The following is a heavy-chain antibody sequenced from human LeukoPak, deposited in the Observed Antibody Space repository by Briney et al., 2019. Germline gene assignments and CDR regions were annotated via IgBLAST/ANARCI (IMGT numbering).Heavy chain of an antibody. CDR1: GFTFSSYA. CDR2: ISSSSYI. CDR3: ARGPDSPRSFDY. D-gene: IGHD5-18*01. V-gene: IGHV3-21*01. Sequence: PGGSLRLSCAASGFTFSSYAMSWVRQAPGKGLEWVSSISSSSYIYYAGSVKGRFTISRDNAKNSLYLQMNSLRAEDTAVYYCARGPDSPRSFDYWGQGTLVTVSS. J-gene: IGHJ4*02.